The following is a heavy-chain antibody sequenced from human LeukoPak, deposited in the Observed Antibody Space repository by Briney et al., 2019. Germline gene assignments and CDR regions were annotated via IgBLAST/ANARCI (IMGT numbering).Heavy chain of an antibody. CDR3: ARGYYDSSGYYLDY. V-gene: IGHV3-74*03. CDR2: INPDGSST. Sequence: GGSLRLSCAGSGFIFSNYWMHWVRQAPGKGLVWVARINPDGSSTAYADSVKGRFTLSRDNARKTLFLQMNSLRVDDTAVYYCARGYYDSSGYYLDYWGQGTLVTVSS. D-gene: IGHD3-22*01. J-gene: IGHJ4*02. CDR1: GFIFSNYW.